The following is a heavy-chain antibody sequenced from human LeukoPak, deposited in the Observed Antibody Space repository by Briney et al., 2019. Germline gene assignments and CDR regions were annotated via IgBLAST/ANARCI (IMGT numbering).Heavy chain of an antibody. J-gene: IGHJ4*02. CDR3: AKIAETSGIYGQGYDY. V-gene: IGHV3-30*18. CDR2: ISYDRSNK. Sequence: PGGFLRFSCAASGFIFSTYDMHWVRQAPGKGLEWVAVISYDRSNKYYADSVKGRFTISRDNSKNTLYLQMNSLRAEDTAVYYCAKIAETSGIYGQGYDYWGQGTLVTVSS. CDR1: GFIFSTYD. D-gene: IGHD1-26*01.